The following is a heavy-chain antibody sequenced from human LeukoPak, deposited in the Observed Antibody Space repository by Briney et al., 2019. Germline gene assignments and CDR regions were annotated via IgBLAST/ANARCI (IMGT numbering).Heavy chain of an antibody. J-gene: IGHJ3*01. Sequence: GGSLRLSCEVSGLTFSNVWMHWVRQAPGQGLGWVSRINTAGSTVYADPVKGRFTISSDNAKNMVYIQMNSLRAEDTAVYYCASFRDTDNWGRGTMVTVSS. CDR3: ASFRDTDN. D-gene: IGHD2-21*01. CDR1: GLTFSNVW. CDR2: INTAGST. V-gene: IGHV3-74*01.